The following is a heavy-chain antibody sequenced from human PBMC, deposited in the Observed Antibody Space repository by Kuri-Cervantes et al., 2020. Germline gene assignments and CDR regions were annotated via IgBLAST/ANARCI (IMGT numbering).Heavy chain of an antibody. CDR3: ARDTWVVRGRWFDP. Sequence: SETLSLTCTVSGGSFSSSSYSWGWIRPPPGKGLEWIGYIYHSGSTYYNPSLKSRVTISVDTSKNQFSLKLTSVTAADTAMYYCARDTWVVRGRWFDPWGQGTLVTVSS. CDR1: GGSFSSSSYS. D-gene: IGHD3-10*01. J-gene: IGHJ5*02. CDR2: IYHSGST. V-gene: IGHV4-39*07.